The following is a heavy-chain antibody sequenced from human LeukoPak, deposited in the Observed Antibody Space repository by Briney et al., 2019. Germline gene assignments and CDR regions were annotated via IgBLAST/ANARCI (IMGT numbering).Heavy chain of an antibody. J-gene: IGHJ4*02. CDR2: IYYSGST. Sequence: SETLSLTCTVSGGSISSYYWSWIRQPPGKGLEWIGYIYYSGSTNYNPSLKSRVTMSVDTSKNQFSLKLSSVTAADTAVYYCARDERYYDAYYFDYWGQGTLVTVSS. V-gene: IGHV4-59*12. D-gene: IGHD3-3*01. CDR3: ARDERYYDAYYFDY. CDR1: GGSISSYY.